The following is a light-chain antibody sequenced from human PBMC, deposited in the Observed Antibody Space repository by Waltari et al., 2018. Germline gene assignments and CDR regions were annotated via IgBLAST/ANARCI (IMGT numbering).Light chain of an antibody. Sequence: SYVLTQPPSVSVAPGQTARSTCGGHNLGSKSVHWYQQKPGQAPVLVVYDDSDRPSGIPERFAGSNSGNTATLTISRVEAGDEADYYCQVWDSSSDHVVFGGGTKLTVL. CDR1: NLGSKS. CDR3: QVWDSSSDHVV. CDR2: DDS. J-gene: IGLJ2*01. V-gene: IGLV3-21*02.